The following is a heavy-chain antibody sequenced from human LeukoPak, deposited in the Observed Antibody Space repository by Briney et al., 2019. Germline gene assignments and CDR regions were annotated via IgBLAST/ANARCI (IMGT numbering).Heavy chain of an antibody. CDR1: GFNFRNAW. CDR3: TTDRYSSGWYDRYYFDY. CDR2: IKSKTDGGTT. Sequence: GGSLRLSRTASGFNFRNAWMSWVRQAPGKGLEWVGRIKSKTDGGTTDYAAPVKGRFTISRDDSKNTLYLQMNSLKTEDTAVYYCTTDRYSSGWYDRYYFDYWGQGTLVTVSS. J-gene: IGHJ4*02. D-gene: IGHD6-19*01. V-gene: IGHV3-15*01.